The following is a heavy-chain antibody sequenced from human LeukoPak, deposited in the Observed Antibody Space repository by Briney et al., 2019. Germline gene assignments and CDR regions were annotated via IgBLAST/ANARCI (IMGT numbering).Heavy chain of an antibody. CDR3: ARARGSYVTWDWFDP. V-gene: IGHV3-30-3*01. J-gene: IGHJ5*02. CDR1: GFTFSSYA. D-gene: IGHD5-18*01. Sequence: PGGSLRLSCAASGFTFSSYAVHWVRQAPGKGLEWVAVISYDGSNKYYADSVKGRFTISRDNSKNTLYLQMNSLRAEDTAVYYCARARGSYVTWDWFDPWGQGTLVTVSS. CDR2: ISYDGSNK.